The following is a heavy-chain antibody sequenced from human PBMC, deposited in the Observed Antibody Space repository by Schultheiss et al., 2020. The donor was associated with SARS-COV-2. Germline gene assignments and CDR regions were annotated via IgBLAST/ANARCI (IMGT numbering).Heavy chain of an antibody. CDR3: ARQAGAGAYGGYVLLDY. V-gene: IGHV5-51*01. CDR1: GYSFTSYW. D-gene: IGHD5-12*01. CDR2: IYPGDSDT. J-gene: IGHJ4*02. Sequence: GESLKISCKGSGYSFTSYWIGWVRQMPGKGLEWMGIIYPGDSDTRYSPSFQGQVTISADKSISTAYLQWSSLKASHTAMYYCARQAGAGAYGGYVLLDYWGQGTLVTVSS.